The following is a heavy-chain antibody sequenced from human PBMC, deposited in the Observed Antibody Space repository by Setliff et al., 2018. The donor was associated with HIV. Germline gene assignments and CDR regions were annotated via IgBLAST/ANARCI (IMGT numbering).Heavy chain of an antibody. CDR1: GYSISSGDY. J-gene: IGHJ5*02. D-gene: IGHD3-16*01. Sequence: SETLSLTCTVSGYSISSGDYWGWIRQPPGKGLEWIGSIYHSGSTYYNPSLKSRVTIAVDTSKNQFYLKLSSVTAADTAVYYCARDPGDYDYVWGTKRGWFDPWGQGTLVTVSS. V-gene: IGHV4-38-2*02. CDR3: ARDPGDYDYVWGTKRGWFDP. CDR2: IYHSGST.